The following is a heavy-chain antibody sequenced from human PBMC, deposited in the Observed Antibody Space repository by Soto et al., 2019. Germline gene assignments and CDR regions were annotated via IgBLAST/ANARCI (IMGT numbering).Heavy chain of an antibody. D-gene: IGHD3-10*01. CDR3: AVAMVREILIFESFGMHV. Sequence: QVHLVQSGAEVKKPGSSVKVSCKTSGGSFNNYAVSWVRQAPGQGLEWMGGIIPNFHTPNYAQKFQDRVTIIADESTSTVYMELRSLRSNDTAVYYCAVAMVREILIFESFGMHVWGEGTTVIVSS. CDR2: IIPNFHTP. J-gene: IGHJ6*04. CDR1: GGSFNNYA. V-gene: IGHV1-69*01.